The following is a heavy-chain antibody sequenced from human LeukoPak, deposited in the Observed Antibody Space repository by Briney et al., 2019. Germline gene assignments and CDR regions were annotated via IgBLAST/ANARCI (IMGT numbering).Heavy chain of an antibody. CDR3: AKITYYYDSSGYYDY. J-gene: IGHJ4*02. Sequence: GGSLRLSCAASGFTFSSYAMSWVRQAPGKGLEWVSAISGSGGSTYYAGSVKGRYTISRDNSKNTLYLQMNSLRAEDTAVYYCAKITYYYDSSGYYDYWGQGTLVTVSS. V-gene: IGHV3-23*01. CDR2: ISGSGGST. D-gene: IGHD3-22*01. CDR1: GFTFSSYA.